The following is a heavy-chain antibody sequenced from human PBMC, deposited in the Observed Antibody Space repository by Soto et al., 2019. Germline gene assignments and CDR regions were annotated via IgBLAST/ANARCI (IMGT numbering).Heavy chain of an antibody. CDR1: GGTISSSSYY. J-gene: IGHJ5*02. CDR2: IYFSGST. D-gene: IGHD2-2*01. Sequence: PSETLSLTCSVSGGTISSSSYYWAWIRQPPGKGLEWIGSIYFSGSTHYNSSFKSRVTISVDTSNNQFSLNLSSVTTADTAMYYCAGQHSYCTSTRCYTSWFDPWGQGTLVTVSS. CDR3: AGQHSYCTSTRCYTSWFDP. V-gene: IGHV4-39*01.